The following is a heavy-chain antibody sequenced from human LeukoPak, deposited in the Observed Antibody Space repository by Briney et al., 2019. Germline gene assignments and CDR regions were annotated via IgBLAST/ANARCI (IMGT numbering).Heavy chain of an antibody. Sequence: PSETLSLTCTVSGGSISSSSYYWGWIRQPPGKGLEWIGSICYSGSTYYNPSLKSRVTISVDTSKNQFSLKLSSVTAADTAVYYCARTYCSSTSCYWLEAFDIWGQGTLVTVSS. CDR1: GGSISSSSYY. J-gene: IGHJ3*02. D-gene: IGHD2-2*01. CDR2: ICYSGST. V-gene: IGHV4-39*01. CDR3: ARTYCSSTSCYWLEAFDI.